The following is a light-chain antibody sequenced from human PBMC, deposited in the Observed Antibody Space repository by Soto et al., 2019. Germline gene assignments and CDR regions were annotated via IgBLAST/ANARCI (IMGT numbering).Light chain of an antibody. CDR2: SAS. CDR3: QQSYTTPPIT. V-gene: IGKV1-39*01. CDR1: QNIRSH. Sequence: DIQMTQSPSAQSASVGDKVTITCRASQNIRSHLNWYQQKPGKAPELLIYSASRLQSGVPSRFGGSGSGTDFTLTISDLQPEDFATYYCQQSYTTPPITFGLGTRLEIK. J-gene: IGKJ5*01.